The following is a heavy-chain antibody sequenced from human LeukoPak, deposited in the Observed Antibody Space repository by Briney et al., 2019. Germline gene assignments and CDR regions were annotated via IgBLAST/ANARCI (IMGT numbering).Heavy chain of an antibody. CDR2: INPNSGGT. Sequence: GASVKASCKASGYTFTGYYMHWVRQAPGQGLEWMGWINPNSGGTNYAQKFQGRATMTRDTSISTAYMELSRLRSDDTAVYYCAREQGIAVAGTTGDAFDIWGQGTMVTVSS. D-gene: IGHD6-19*01. J-gene: IGHJ3*02. V-gene: IGHV1-2*02. CDR1: GYTFTGYY. CDR3: AREQGIAVAGTTGDAFDI.